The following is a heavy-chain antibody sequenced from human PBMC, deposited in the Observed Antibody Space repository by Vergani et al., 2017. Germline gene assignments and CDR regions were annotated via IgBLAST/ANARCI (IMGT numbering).Heavy chain of an antibody. CDR2: IYYSGST. D-gene: IGHD5-18*01. CDR3: ARSVDTAMYDGFDI. V-gene: IGHV4-59*01. Sequence: QVQLQESGPGLVKPSETLSLPCTVSGDSISSYYWSGIRQPPGKGLEWIGYIYYSGSTNYNHSLKSRVTISVDMSKNQFSLRLSSVTASDTAVYYCARSVDTAMYDGFDIWGQGSLGTVT. J-gene: IGHJ3*02. CDR1: GDSISSYY.